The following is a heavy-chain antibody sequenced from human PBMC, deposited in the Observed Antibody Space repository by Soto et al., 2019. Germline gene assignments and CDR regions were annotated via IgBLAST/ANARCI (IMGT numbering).Heavy chain of an antibody. V-gene: IGHV1-69*01. D-gene: IGHD2-2*01. CDR3: ARLGGIYTSRWAPNNYHYGMDA. CDR2: IIPLYGTT. Sequence: QVQLVQSGAEVKKPGSTLKVSCKSSGGTFSSYAITWVRQAPRQGLEWMGGIIPLYGTTNYAQKFQGRVTITADEPTSTAFLELSSLRSEDTAVYYCARLGGIYTSRWAPNNYHYGMDAWGQGTTVTVSS. J-gene: IGHJ6*02. CDR1: GGTFSSYA.